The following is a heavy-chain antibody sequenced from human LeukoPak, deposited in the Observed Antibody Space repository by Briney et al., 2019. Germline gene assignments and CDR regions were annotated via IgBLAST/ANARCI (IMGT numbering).Heavy chain of an antibody. D-gene: IGHD5-18*01. J-gene: IGHJ4*02. CDR2: IISSSSYI. CDR3: ATSGYHYGLVDY. CDR1: GLTFSFSVYS. Sequence: SGGSLRLSCAASGLTFSFSVYSMNWVRQAPGKGLEWVSSIISSSSYICYADSVKGRFTISRDNAKDSLYLQMNTLRAEDTAVYYCATSGYHYGLVDYWGQGTLVTVSS. V-gene: IGHV3-21*01.